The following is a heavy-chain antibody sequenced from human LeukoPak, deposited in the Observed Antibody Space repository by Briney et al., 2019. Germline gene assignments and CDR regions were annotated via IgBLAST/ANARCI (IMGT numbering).Heavy chain of an antibody. D-gene: IGHD5-18*01. CDR1: GFTFSSYA. V-gene: IGHV3-23*01. CDR3: AKDHVDTDMVTVTFDY. J-gene: IGHJ4*02. Sequence: QTGGSLRLSCAASGFTFSSYAMSWVRQAPGKGLEWVSAISGSGGSTYYADSVKGRFTISRDNSKNTLYLQMNSLRAEDTAVYYCAKDHVDTDMVTVTFDYWGQGTLVTVSS. CDR2: ISGSGGST.